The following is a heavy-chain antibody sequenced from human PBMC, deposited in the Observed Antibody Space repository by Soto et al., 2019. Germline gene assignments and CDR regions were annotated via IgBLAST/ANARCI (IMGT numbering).Heavy chain of an antibody. V-gene: IGHV3-66*01. Sequence: EVQLVESGGGLVQPGGSWGFSCEASGFTVSDNYRNGVGQAPGKGLEWVAVIYRGTTYYADSVKGRFTISRDNSKNTLYLQMSSLRPEDTAVYYCARDVDRRDYDSTGYSFDYWGQGTLVAVSS. J-gene: IGHJ4*02. D-gene: IGHD3-22*01. CDR1: GFTVSDNY. CDR2: IYRGTT. CDR3: ARDVDRRDYDSTGYSFDY.